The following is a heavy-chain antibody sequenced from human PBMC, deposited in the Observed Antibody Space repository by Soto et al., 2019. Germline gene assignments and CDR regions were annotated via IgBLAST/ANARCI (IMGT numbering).Heavy chain of an antibody. CDR3: ARGPGIPTASTVDY. Sequence: PGGSLRLSCAASGFTVSSNYMNWVRQAPGKGLEWVSVIYSGGSTNYADSVKGRFTISRDNSKNTLYLQMNSLRAEDTAVYYCARGPGIPTASTVDYWGQGTLVTVSS. D-gene: IGHD6-13*01. CDR2: IYSGGST. CDR1: GFTVSSNY. J-gene: IGHJ4*02. V-gene: IGHV3-66*01.